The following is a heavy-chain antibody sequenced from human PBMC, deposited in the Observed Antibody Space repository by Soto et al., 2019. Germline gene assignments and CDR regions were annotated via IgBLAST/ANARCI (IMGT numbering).Heavy chain of an antibody. CDR3: ARVYSGSYSDY. V-gene: IGHV4-4*02. D-gene: IGHD1-26*01. CDR2: IFQSGST. J-gene: IGHJ4*02. Sequence: PWETLSLTCAVSGGSIRSNNWWSWVRQPPGKGLEWIGEIFQSGSTSYNPSLKTRVTISVDKSKNQFSLKLSSVTAADTAIYYCARVYSGSYSDYWGQGTLVTVSS. CDR1: GGSIRSNNW.